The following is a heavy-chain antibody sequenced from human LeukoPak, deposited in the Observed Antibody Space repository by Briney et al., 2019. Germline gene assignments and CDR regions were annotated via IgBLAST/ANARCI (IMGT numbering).Heavy chain of an antibody. Sequence: PSETLSLTCSVSGGSITNYYWSWFRQPPGKGLEWIEYIYYSGSANYNPSLKSRVTISIDTSNNLFSLKLTSVTAADTAMYYCARHSRDYPHNWFDPWGQGALVTVSS. CDR1: GGSITNYY. D-gene: IGHD4-17*01. J-gene: IGHJ5*02. CDR3: ARHSRDYPHNWFDP. CDR2: IYYSGSA. V-gene: IGHV4-59*08.